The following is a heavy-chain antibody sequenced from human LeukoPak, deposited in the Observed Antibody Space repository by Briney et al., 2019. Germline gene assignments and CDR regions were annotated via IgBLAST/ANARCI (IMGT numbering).Heavy chain of an antibody. CDR1: EFTFSSYS. CDR3: ARDLGYYGMDV. D-gene: IGHD3-16*01. Sequence: GGSLRLSCAASEFTFSSYSMNWVRQAPGKGLEWASSISSSSSYIYYADSVKGRFTISRDNAKNSLYLQMNSLRAEDTAVYYCARDLGYYGMDVWGQGTTVTVSS. CDR2: ISSSSSYI. V-gene: IGHV3-21*01. J-gene: IGHJ6*02.